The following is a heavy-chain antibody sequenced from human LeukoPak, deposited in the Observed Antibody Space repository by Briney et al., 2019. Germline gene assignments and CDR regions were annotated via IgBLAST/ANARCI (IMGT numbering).Heavy chain of an antibody. D-gene: IGHD1-26*01. J-gene: IGHJ6*03. CDR2: VSGSGGRGAT. CDR3: TKSFGSSSNYCMAV. V-gene: IGHV3-23*01. CDR1: GFTFSNYV. Sequence: GGSLRLSCSGSGFTFSNYVMSWVRQAPGKGLEWVSCVSGSGGRGATYYTDSVKGRFTISRDNSKNTLYLQVNSLRADDTAVYYCTKSFGSSSNYCMAVWGKGTTVTVSS.